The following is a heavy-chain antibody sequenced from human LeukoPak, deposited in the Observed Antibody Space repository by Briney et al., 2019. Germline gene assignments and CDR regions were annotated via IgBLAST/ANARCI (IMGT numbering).Heavy chain of an antibody. CDR2: IYYSGST. Sequence: SETLSLTCTVSGGSISSGGYYWSWIRQHPGKGLERIGYIYYSGSTYYNPSLKSRVTISVDTSKNQFSLKLSSVTAADTAVYYCARRTVRGPHNWFDPWGQGTLVTVSS. V-gene: IGHV4-31*03. D-gene: IGHD3-10*01. CDR1: GGSISSGGYY. CDR3: ARRTVRGPHNWFDP. J-gene: IGHJ5*02.